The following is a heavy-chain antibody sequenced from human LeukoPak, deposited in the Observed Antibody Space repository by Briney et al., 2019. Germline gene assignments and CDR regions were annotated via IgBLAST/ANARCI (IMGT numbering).Heavy chain of an antibody. CDR2: INHSGST. J-gene: IGHJ6*02. CDR1: GGSFSGYY. V-gene: IGHV4-34*01. D-gene: IGHD3-9*01. CDR3: ARDANVLRYFDWLSQGMDV. Sequence: SETLSLTCAVCGGSFSGYYWSWIRQPPGKGLEWIGEINHSGSTNYNPSLKSRVTISVDTSKNQFSLKLSSVTAADTAVYYCARDANVLRYFDWLSQGMDVWGQGTTVTVSS.